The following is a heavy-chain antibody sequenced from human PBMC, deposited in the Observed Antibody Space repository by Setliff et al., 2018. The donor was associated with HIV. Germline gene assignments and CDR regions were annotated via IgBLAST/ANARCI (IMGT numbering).Heavy chain of an antibody. V-gene: IGHV1-3*01. D-gene: IGHD3-10*01. J-gene: IGHJ5*02. Sequence: KAFGYTFSTNAIHWVRQAPGQRLEWMGYINAGDDNTRYSEKFQGRVTITRDTSANTAYLELRSLRSEDTAVYYCETDDYYGSGTHWRGVPWGQGTLVTVSS. CDR2: INAGDDNT. CDR3: ETDDYYGSGTHWRGVP. CDR1: GYTFSTNA.